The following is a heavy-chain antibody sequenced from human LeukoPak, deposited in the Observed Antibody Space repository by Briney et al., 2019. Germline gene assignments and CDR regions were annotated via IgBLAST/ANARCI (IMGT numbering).Heavy chain of an antibody. V-gene: IGHV1-2*04. CDR1: GYTFTGYY. CDR2: INPNSGGT. CDR3: ARDEGGGNITMNY. D-gene: IGHD3-22*01. J-gene: IGHJ4*02. Sequence: ASVTVSCKASGYTFTGYYMHWVRQAPGQGLEWMGWINPNSGGTNYAQKFQGWVTMTRDTSISTAYVELSRLRSDDTAVYYCARDEGGGNITMNYWGQGTLVTVSS.